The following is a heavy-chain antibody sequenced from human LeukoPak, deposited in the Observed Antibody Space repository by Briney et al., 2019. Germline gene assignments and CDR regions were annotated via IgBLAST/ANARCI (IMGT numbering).Heavy chain of an antibody. CDR1: GFTFSNYS. V-gene: IGHV3-20*04. D-gene: IGHD2-15*01. Sequence: PGGSLRLSCEASGFTFSNYSMNWVRQAPGKGLEWVSGINWNGGSTGYADSVKGRFTISRDNAKNSLYLQMNSLRAEDTALYYCARGIVVVVAATQYYFDYWGQGTLVTVSS. CDR3: ARGIVVVVAATQYYFDY. CDR2: INWNGGST. J-gene: IGHJ4*02.